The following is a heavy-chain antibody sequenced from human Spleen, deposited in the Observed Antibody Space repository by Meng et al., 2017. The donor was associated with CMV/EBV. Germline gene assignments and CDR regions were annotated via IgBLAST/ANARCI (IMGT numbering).Heavy chain of an antibody. Sequence: TCTVSGWSISSRDYYWSWIRQPPGQGLEWIGYIYYDGTTYYNPSLKSRVSISVDTSKNQFSLRVNSATAADTAIYFCANTAGYYFDYWGQGALVTVSS. CDR3: ANTAGYYFDY. CDR2: IYYDGTT. V-gene: IGHV4-30-4*08. D-gene: IGHD2-21*02. J-gene: IGHJ4*02. CDR1: GWSISSRDYY.